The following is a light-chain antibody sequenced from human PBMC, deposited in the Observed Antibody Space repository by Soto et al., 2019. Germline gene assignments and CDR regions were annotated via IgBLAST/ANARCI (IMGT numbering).Light chain of an antibody. Sequence: QSALTQPASVSGSPGQSITISCTGTSGDVGGYNYVSWYQRHPGKAPKLIIYDVTKRPSGVSDRFSGFKSGNTASLTLSGLRAEDEGDYYCSSYIGRTIVVFGGGTKLTVL. CDR2: DVT. CDR3: SSYIGRTIVV. CDR1: SGDVGGYNY. J-gene: IGLJ2*01. V-gene: IGLV2-14*01.